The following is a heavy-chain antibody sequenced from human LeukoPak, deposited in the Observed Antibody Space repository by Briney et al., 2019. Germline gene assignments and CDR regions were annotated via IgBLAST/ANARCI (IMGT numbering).Heavy chain of an antibody. CDR3: AKDLGLRYFDY. V-gene: IGHV3-30*18. D-gene: IGHD3-9*01. CDR1: GFTFSSYG. Sequence: GGSLRLSCAASGFTFSSYGMHWVRQAPGKGLEWVAILSYDGSSKYYADSVKGRFTISRDNPKNTLYLLMNSLRAEDTAVYYCAKDLGLRYFDYWGQGTLVTVSS. J-gene: IGHJ4*02. CDR2: LSYDGSSK.